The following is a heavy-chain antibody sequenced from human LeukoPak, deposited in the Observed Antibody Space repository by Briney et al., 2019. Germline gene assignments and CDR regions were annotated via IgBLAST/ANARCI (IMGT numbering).Heavy chain of an antibody. V-gene: IGHV4-4*09. CDR3: ARIPLGYSGAYYFDY. Sequence: SETLSLTCTVSRGSISGSIRSYYWSWFRQHPGKGLEWIGYISSSGSVNDNPSLRSRVTISVDTSKNQFFLNLSSVSAADTAVYYCARIPLGYSGAYYFDYWGQGTLVTVSP. CDR1: RGSISGSIRSYY. CDR2: ISSSGSV. D-gene: IGHD5-12*01. J-gene: IGHJ4*02.